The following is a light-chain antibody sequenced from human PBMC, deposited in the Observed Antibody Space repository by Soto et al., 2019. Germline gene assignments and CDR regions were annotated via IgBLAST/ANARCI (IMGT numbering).Light chain of an antibody. J-gene: IGLJ2*01. CDR1: SSNIGAGYD. V-gene: IGLV1-40*01. CDR2: GNS. CDR3: QSYDSSLSGDVV. Sequence: QSVLTQPPSVSGAPGQRVTISCTGSSSNIGAGYDVHWYQQLPGTAPKLLIYGNSNRPSGVPDRFSGSKSGTSASLAITGXXXXXXXXXYCQSYDSSLSGDVVFGGGTKVTVL.